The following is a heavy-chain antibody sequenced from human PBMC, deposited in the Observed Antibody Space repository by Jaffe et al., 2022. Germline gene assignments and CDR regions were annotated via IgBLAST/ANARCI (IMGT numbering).Heavy chain of an antibody. J-gene: IGHJ3*02. Sequence: EVQLVESGGGLVQPGGSLRLSCAASGFTFSSYEMNWVRQAPGKGLEWVSYISSSGSTIYYADSVKGRFTISRDNAKNSLYLQMNSLRAEDTAVYYCARDQDGDDRVHDAFDIWGQGTMVTVSS. CDR1: GFTFSSYE. CDR3: ARDQDGDDRVHDAFDI. D-gene: IGHD4-17*01. CDR2: ISSSGSTI. V-gene: IGHV3-48*03.